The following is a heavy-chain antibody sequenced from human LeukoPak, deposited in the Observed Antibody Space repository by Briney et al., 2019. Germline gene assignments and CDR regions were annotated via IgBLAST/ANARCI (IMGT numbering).Heavy chain of an antibody. Sequence: GASVKVSCKASGGTFSSYAISWVRQAPGQGLEWMGRIIPILGIANYAQKFQGRVTITADKSTSTAYMELSSLRSEDTAVYYCARAKSLYCTNGVCEYYFDYWGQGTLVTASS. CDR2: IIPILGIA. V-gene: IGHV1-69*04. D-gene: IGHD2-8*01. CDR1: GGTFSSYA. J-gene: IGHJ4*02. CDR3: ARAKSLYCTNGVCEYYFDY.